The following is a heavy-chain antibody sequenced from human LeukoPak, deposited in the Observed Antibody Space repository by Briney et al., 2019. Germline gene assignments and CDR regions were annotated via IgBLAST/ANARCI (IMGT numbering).Heavy chain of an antibody. CDR1: GGTFSSYA. CDR3: ARVPNVDIVATTPLQTDY. V-gene: IGHV1-69*04. D-gene: IGHD5-12*01. J-gene: IGHJ4*02. Sequence: SVKVSCKASGGTFSSYAISWVRQAPGQGLEWMGRIIPILGIANYAQKFQGRVTITADKSTSTAYMELSSLRSEDTAVYYCARVPNVDIVATTPLQTDYWGQGTLVTVSS. CDR2: IIPILGIA.